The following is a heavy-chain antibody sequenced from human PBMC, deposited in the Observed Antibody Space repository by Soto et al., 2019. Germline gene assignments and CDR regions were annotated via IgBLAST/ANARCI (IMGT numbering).Heavy chain of an antibody. CDR1: GYTFTTHY. V-gene: IGHV1-46*01. Sequence: QVQLVQSGAEVKKPGASATVSCKASGYTFTTHYMYLVRQAPGQGLEWMGIINPSGGRTTYAQKFERRYSLTSETTEKTVYMDLSSGISEDTAVYYCARGGEMYDWGSFSPALLYCFNTWCLGILITDSS. CDR3: ARGGEMYDWGSFSPALLYCFNT. CDR2: INPSGGRT. J-gene: IGHJ4*02. D-gene: IGHD3-16*01.